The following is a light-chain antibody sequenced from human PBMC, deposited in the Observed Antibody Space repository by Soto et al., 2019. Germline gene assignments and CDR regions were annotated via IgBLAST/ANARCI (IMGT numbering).Light chain of an antibody. CDR3: SSYTSSSTYV. CDR2: EVS. V-gene: IGLV2-14*01. CDR1: SSDVGGSNY. Sequence: QSVLTQPASVSGSPGQSITISCTGTSSDVGGSNYVSWYQQHPGKAPKLMIYEVSNRPSGVSNRFSGSKSGNTASLTISGLQAEDEADYYCSSYTSSSTYVFGTGTKVTVL. J-gene: IGLJ1*01.